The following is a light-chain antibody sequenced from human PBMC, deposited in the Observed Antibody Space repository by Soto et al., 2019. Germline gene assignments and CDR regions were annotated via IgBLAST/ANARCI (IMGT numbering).Light chain of an antibody. CDR3: SSYTSSSTRV. CDR2: DGS. J-gene: IGLJ2*01. Sequence: QYALTQPASVSGSPGQSITISCTGTSSDVGGYNYVSWYQQHPGKAPKLMIYDGSNRPSGVSNRFSGSKSGNTASLTISGLQAEDEADYYCSSYTSSSTRVFGGGTKLTVL. V-gene: IGLV2-14*01. CDR1: SSDVGGYNY.